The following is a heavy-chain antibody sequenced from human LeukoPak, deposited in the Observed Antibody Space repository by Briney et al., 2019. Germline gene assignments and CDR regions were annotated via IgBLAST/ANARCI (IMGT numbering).Heavy chain of an antibody. CDR3: ARNLEWLLSHYYYYMDV. CDR1: GYTFTSYD. CDR2: MNPNSGNT. J-gene: IGHJ6*03. Sequence: ASVKFSCKASGYTFTSYDINWVRQATGQGLEWMGWMNPNSGNTGYAQKFQGRVTMTRNTSISTAYMELSSLRSEDTAVYYCARNLEWLLSHYYYYMDVWGKGTTVTVSS. V-gene: IGHV1-8*01. D-gene: IGHD3-3*01.